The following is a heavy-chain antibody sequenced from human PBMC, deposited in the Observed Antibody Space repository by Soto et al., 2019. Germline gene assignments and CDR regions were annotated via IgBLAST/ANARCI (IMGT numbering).Heavy chain of an antibody. D-gene: IGHD6-13*01. Sequence: EVQLLESGRGLVQPGGSLRLSCAASGFTFSSYAMSWVRQAPGKGLEWVSAISGSGGSTYYADSVKGRFTISRDNSKNTLYLQMNSLRAEDTAVYYCAKGSYSSSWTFDYWGQGTLVTVSS. CDR2: ISGSGGST. V-gene: IGHV3-23*01. CDR1: GFTFSSYA. CDR3: AKGSYSSSWTFDY. J-gene: IGHJ4*02.